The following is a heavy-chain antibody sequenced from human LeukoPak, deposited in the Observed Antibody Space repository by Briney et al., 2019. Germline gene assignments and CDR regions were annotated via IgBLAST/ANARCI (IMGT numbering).Heavy chain of an antibody. CDR1: GNSISSGDNY. V-gene: IGHV4-61*08. D-gene: IGHD4-17*01. CDR2: IYYSGST. J-gene: IGHJ4*02. CDR3: ASNDYGTKVSDY. Sequence: PSETLSLTCTVSGNSISSGDNYWSWIRQPPGKGLEWIGYIYYSGSTNYNPSLKSRVTISVDTSKNQFSLKLSSVTAADTAVYYCASNDYGTKVSDYWGQGTLVTVSS.